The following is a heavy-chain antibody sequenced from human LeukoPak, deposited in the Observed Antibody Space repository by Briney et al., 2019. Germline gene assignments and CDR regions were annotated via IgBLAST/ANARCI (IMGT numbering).Heavy chain of an antibody. Sequence: GASVKDSCKASGYTFTSYDINWVRQATGQGLEWMGWMNPNSGNTGYAQKFQGRVTITRNTSISTAYMELSSLRSEDTAVYYCARGGYCSSTGCYGDWFDPWGQGTLVTVSS. J-gene: IGHJ5*02. V-gene: IGHV1-8*03. D-gene: IGHD2-2*01. CDR3: ARGGYCSSTGCYGDWFDP. CDR1: GYTFTSYD. CDR2: MNPNSGNT.